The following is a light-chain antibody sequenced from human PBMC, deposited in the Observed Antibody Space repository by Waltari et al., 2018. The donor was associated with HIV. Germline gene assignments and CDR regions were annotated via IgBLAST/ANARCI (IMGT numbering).Light chain of an antibody. CDR3: QQSYSTLVT. CDR2: AAS. J-gene: IGKJ1*01. Sequence: DIQMTQSPSSLSASVGHRVTITCRASQSISSYLNWYQQKPGKAPKLLIYAASSLQSGVPSRFSGSGSGTDFTLTISSLQPEDFATYYCQQSYSTLVTFGQGTKVEIK. CDR1: QSISSY. V-gene: IGKV1-39*01.